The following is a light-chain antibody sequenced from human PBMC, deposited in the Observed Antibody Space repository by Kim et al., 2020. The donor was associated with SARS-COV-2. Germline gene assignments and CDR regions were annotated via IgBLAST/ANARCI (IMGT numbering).Light chain of an antibody. V-gene: IGLV1-40*01. CDR3: QSYDNSLSGYV. CDR2: GNS. Sequence: QPVLTQPPSVSGAPGQRVTISCTGSISNIGAGYDVHWYQQLPATAPKLLIYGNSNRPSGVPDRFSGSKSDTSASLAITGLQAEDEADYYCQSYDNSLSGYVFGSGTKVTVL. J-gene: IGLJ1*01. CDR1: ISNIGAGYD.